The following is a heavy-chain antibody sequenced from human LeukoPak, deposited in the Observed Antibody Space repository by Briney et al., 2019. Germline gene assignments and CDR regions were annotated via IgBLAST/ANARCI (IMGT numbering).Heavy chain of an antibody. Sequence: GGSLRLSCAASGFTLSSYAMSWVRQAPGKGLEWVSVISGSGDSTYYADSVRGRFTISRDNSMNTLYLQMNSLRAEDTAVYYCARDLSSGTYGVFDIWGQGTMVTVSS. D-gene: IGHD3-10*01. J-gene: IGHJ3*02. CDR3: ARDLSSGTYGVFDI. CDR1: GFTLSSYA. CDR2: ISGSGDST. V-gene: IGHV3-23*01.